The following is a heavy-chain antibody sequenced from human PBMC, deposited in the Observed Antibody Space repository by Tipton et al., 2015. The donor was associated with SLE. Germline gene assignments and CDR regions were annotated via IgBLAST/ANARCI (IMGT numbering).Heavy chain of an antibody. D-gene: IGHD2-8*01. CDR2: IHYNGNT. V-gene: IGHV4-59*12. CDR1: GASISNYY. CDR3: VRLRSKVLIDY. J-gene: IGHJ4*02. Sequence: TLSLTCTVSGASISNYYWSWIRQPPGKGLEWIGYIHYNGNTNYNPSLKSRVTISLDTSKNQFSLKVRSVAAADTAVYYCVRLRSKVLIDYWGQGTLVTASS.